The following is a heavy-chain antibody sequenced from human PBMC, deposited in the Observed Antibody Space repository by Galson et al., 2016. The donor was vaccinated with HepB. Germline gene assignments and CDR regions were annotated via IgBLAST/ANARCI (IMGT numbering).Heavy chain of an antibody. CDR2: IFYSGNT. CDR1: GVSISSSRFY. Sequence: ETLSLTCTVSGVSISSSRFYWGWLRQPPGKGLEWIGSIFYSGNTYYNPSLKSRVSISVDTSQHQFSLKLSSVTAADTAMYYCARPNYSFSRIDYRGQGTLVTVSS. D-gene: IGHD3-3*01. CDR3: ARPNYSFSRIDY. J-gene: IGHJ4*02. V-gene: IGHV4-39*01.